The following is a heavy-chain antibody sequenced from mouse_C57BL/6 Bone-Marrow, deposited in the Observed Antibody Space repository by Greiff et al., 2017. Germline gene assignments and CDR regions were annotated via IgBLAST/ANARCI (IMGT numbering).Heavy chain of an antibody. Sequence: QVQLQQSGAELVKPGASVKMSCKASGYTFTTYPIEWMKQNHGKSLEWIGNFHPYNDDTKYNEKFKGKATLTVEKSSSTAYLELSRLTSDDSAVXCCTRGGDNRRNYFNYWGKGTTLTVSS. V-gene: IGHV1-47*01. CDR1: GYTFTTYP. CDR2: FHPYNDDT. J-gene: IGHJ2*01. D-gene: IGHD1-1*02. CDR3: TRGGDNRRNYFNY.